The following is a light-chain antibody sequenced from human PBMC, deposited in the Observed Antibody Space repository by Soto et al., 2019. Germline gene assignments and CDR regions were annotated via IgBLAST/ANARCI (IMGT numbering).Light chain of an antibody. CDR3: LLSYGGARRV. CDR2: DTS. V-gene: IGLV7-46*01. Sequence: QAVVTQEPSLTVSPGGTVTLTCACSTGAVTSGHYPYWFQQKPGQAPRTLIYDTSNKHSWTPARFSGSLVGGKPALTLSGAQPEDEAEYFCLLSYGGARRVFGGGTKLTVL. CDR1: TGAVTSGHY. J-gene: IGLJ2*01.